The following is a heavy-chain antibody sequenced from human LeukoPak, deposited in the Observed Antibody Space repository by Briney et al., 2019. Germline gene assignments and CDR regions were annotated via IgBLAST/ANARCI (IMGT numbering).Heavy chain of an antibody. V-gene: IGHV3-74*01. CDR1: GFTFSSYW. J-gene: IGHJ4*02. D-gene: IGHD3-22*01. Sequence: GGSLRLSCAASGFTFSSYWMHWVRQAPGKGLGWVSRINSDGSSTKYADSVTGRFTISRDNAKNTLYLQMNSLRAEDTAVYYCARDSVKKGSGYYYDYWGQGTLVTVSS. CDR3: ARDSVKKGSGYYYDY. CDR2: INSDGSST.